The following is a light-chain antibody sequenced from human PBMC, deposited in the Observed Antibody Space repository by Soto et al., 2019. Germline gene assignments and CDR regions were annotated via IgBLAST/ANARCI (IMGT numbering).Light chain of an antibody. CDR1: SSDVGGYNW. CDR2: DVS. V-gene: IGLV2-14*03. J-gene: IGLJ1*01. Sequence: QSVLTQPASVSGSPGQSITISCTGTSSDVGGYNWVSWYQQLPSKAPKLIIYDVSNRPSGVSNRFSASKSANAASLTISGLQTEYEADYYCSSYTSSTTLYVFGTGTKVPVL. CDR3: SSYTSSTTLYV.